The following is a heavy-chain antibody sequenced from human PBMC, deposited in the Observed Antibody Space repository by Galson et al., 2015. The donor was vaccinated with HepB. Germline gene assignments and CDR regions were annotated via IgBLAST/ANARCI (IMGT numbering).Heavy chain of an antibody. D-gene: IGHD4/OR15-4a*01. J-gene: IGHJ4*02. Sequence: SLRLSCAASGFTFSSYWMSWVRQAPGKGLEWVANIKQDGSETYYVDSVKGRFTISRDNAKNSLYLQMNSLRAEDTAVYYCARDLLLGYGDYDYWGQGTLVTVSS. CDR3: ARDLLLGYGDYDY. CDR1: GFTFSSYW. CDR2: IKQDGSET. V-gene: IGHV3-7*01.